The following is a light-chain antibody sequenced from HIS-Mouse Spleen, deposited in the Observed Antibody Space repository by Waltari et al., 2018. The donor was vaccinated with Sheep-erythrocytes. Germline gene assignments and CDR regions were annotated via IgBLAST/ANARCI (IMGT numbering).Light chain of an antibody. Sequence: DIQMTQSPSTLSASVGDRVTITCRASQRISSWLAWYQQKPGKAPKLLIYKASSLDSGVPSRFSGSGSGTEFTLTISSLQPDDFATYYCQQYKSYPLTFGGGTKVEIK. CDR2: KAS. J-gene: IGKJ4*01. CDR3: QQYKSYPLT. CDR1: QRISSW. V-gene: IGKV1-5*03.